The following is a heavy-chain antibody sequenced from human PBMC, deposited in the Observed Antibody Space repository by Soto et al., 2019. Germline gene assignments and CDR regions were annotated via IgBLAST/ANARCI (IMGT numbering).Heavy chain of an antibody. V-gene: IGHV4-39*01. CDR3: ARRDGRYFDL. CDR2: IYYSGST. CDR1: GGSISSSSYY. Sequence: QLQLQESGPGLVKPSETLSLTCTVSGGSISSSSYYWGWIRQPPGKGLEWIGSIYYSGSTYYNPSLKSRVTISVDTSKNQFSMKLSSVTAADTAVYYCARRDGRYFDLWGRGTLVTVSS. J-gene: IGHJ2*01.